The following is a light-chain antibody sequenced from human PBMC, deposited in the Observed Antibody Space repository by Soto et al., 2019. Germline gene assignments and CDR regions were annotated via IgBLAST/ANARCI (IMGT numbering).Light chain of an antibody. CDR2: KAS. J-gene: IGKJ1*01. V-gene: IGKV1-5*03. Sequence: DIQMTQSPSTLSASVGDRVTITCRASQSISSWLAWYQQKPGKAPKLLIYKASSLESGVPSRFSGSGSGTEFTLTISSLQPDDFATYYCQQDHSYPWTFGQGTKVEIK. CDR3: QQDHSYPWT. CDR1: QSISSW.